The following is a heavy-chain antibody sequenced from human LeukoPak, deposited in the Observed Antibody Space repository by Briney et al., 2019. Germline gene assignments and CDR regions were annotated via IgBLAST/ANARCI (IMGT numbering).Heavy chain of an antibody. D-gene: IGHD6-19*01. J-gene: IGHJ6*02. CDR1: GGSFSGYY. CDR2: INHSGST. CDR3: ARHFPHSSGWYYYYYGMDV. Sequence: PSEILSLTCAVYGGSFSGYYWSWIRQPPWKGLEWIGEINHSGSTNYNPSLKSRVTISVDTSKNQFSLKLSSVTAADTAVYYCARHFPHSSGWYYYYYGMDVWGQGTTVTVSS. V-gene: IGHV4-34*01.